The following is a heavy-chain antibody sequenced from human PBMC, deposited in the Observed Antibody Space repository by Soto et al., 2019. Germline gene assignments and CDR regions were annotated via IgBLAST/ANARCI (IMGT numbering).Heavy chain of an antibody. V-gene: IGHV1-18*01. J-gene: IGHJ4*02. D-gene: IGHD1-1*01. CDR1: GYTFTSYG. Sequence: QVHLVQSGAEVKKPGASVKVSCKCSGYTFTSYGITWVRQAPGQGLEWMGWISAHNGNTDYAQKVQARVTVTRDTSTSTAYMELRSLRSDDTAVYYCARGRYGDYWGQGALVTVSS. CDR2: ISAHNGNT. CDR3: ARGRYGDY.